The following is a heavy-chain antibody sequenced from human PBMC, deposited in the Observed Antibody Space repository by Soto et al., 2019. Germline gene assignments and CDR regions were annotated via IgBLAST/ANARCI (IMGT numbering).Heavy chain of an antibody. CDR2: IYYSGST. CDR1: GGSISSSSYY. D-gene: IGHD3-3*01. J-gene: IGHJ6*02. CDR3: ARGITIFGVVTVGGMEV. Sequence: PSETLSLTCTVSGGSISSSSYYWGWIRQPPGKGLEWIGSIYYSGSTYYNPSLKSRVTISVDTSKNQFSLKLSSVTAADTAVYYCARGITIFGVVTVGGMEVWGQGTTVTVSS. V-gene: IGHV4-39*01.